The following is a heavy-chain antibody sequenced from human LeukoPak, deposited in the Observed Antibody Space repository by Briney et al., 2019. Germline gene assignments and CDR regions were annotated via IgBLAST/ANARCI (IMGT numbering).Heavy chain of an antibody. V-gene: IGHV4-39*01. D-gene: IGHD2-2*01. CDR2: IYNRGSI. CDR1: GGSISSSRNY. Sequence: MASKTLSLTCSVSGGSISSSRNYWGWIRQPPGKGLEWIGNIYNRGSIYYNPSLKIRVTISVDTSKNQFSLNLTPVTAEDTAVYYCARHRKYCSNITCYPFDFDYWGQGTLVTVSS. CDR3: ARHRKYCSNITCYPFDFDY. J-gene: IGHJ4*02.